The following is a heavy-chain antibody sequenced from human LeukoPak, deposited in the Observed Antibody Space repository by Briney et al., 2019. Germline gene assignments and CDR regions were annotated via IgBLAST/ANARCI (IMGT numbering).Heavy chain of an antibody. V-gene: IGHV4-34*01. J-gene: IGHJ4*02. CDR1: GGSFSGYY. Sequence: PSETLSLTCAVYGGSFSGYYWSWIRQPPGKGLEWIGEINHSGSTNYNPSLKSRVTISVDTSKNQFSLKLSSVTAADTAVYYCARGVTNYYDSSGYYYVSVPFVYWGQGTLVTVSS. CDR2: INHSGST. D-gene: IGHD3-22*01. CDR3: ARGVTNYYDSSGYYYVSVPFVY.